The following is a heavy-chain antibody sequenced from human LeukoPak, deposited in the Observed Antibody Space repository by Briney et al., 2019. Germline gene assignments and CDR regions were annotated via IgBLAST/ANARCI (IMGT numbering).Heavy chain of an antibody. J-gene: IGHJ4*02. CDR3: ARGRSCWYHNFDY. V-gene: IGHV3-21*01. CDR1: GFTFSSYS. D-gene: IGHD6-19*01. Sequence: PGGSLRLSCAASGFTFSSYSMNWVRQAPGKGLEWVSSITSSSSYIYYADSVKGRFTISRDNAKNSLYLQMNSLRAEDTAVCYCARGRSCWYHNFDYLGQGTLVTVSS. CDR2: ITSSSSYI.